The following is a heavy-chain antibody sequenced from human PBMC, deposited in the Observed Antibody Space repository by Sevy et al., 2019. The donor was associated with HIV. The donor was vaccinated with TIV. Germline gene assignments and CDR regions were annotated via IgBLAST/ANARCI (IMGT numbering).Heavy chain of an antibody. D-gene: IGHD3-22*01. CDR1: GFTFSSYA. CDR3: ARDRYYYDSSGYYNRYYYYYGMDV. J-gene: IGHJ6*02. CDR2: ISYDGSNK. V-gene: IGHV3-30*04. Sequence: GGSLRLSCAASGFTFSSYAMHWVRQAPGKGLEWVAVISYDGSNKYYADSVKGRFTISRDNSKNTLYLQMNSLRAEDTAVYYCARDRYYYDSSGYYNRYYYYYGMDVWGQGTTVTVSS.